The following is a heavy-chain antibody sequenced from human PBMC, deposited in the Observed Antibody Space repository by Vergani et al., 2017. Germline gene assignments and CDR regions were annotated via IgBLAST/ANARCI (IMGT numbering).Heavy chain of an antibody. Sequence: VQLVESGGGLVKPGGSLRLSCAASGFTFSSYGMHWVRQAPGKGLEWVAVISYDGSNKYYADSVKGRFTISRDNSKNTLYLQMNSLRAEDTAVYYCAKAKIAAAGTWFDPWGQGTLVTVSS. CDR3: AKAKIAAAGTWFDP. CDR1: GFTFSSYG. J-gene: IGHJ5*02. V-gene: IGHV3-30*18. D-gene: IGHD6-13*01. CDR2: ISYDGSNK.